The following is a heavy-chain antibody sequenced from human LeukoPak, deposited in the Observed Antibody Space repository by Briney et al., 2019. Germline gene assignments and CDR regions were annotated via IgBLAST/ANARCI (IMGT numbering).Heavy chain of an antibody. J-gene: IGHJ4*02. D-gene: IGHD6-6*01. CDR2: INVDGSTT. Sequence: GGSLRLSCAASGFTFSISWMNWVRQAPGKGLVWVSRINVDGSTTVYADSVKGRFAISRDNAKNALYLQMNSLRAEDTAVYYCRHGNSSGDYWGQGTLVTVSS. V-gene: IGHV3-74*01. CDR3: RHGNSSGDY. CDR1: GFTFSISW.